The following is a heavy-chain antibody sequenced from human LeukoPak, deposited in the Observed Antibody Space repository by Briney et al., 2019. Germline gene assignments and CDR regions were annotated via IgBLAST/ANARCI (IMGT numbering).Heavy chain of an antibody. J-gene: IGHJ4*02. V-gene: IGHV1-18*04. CDR2: ISAYNGNT. CDR3: ARVSWSGSYLGDY. D-gene: IGHD1-26*01. Sequence: GASVTVSCKASGYTFTAYYMAWVRQAPGQGLEWMGWISAYNGNTNYAQKLQGRVTMTTDTSTSTAYMELRSLRSDDTAVYYCARVSWSGSYLGDYWGQGTLVTVSS. CDR1: GYTFTAYY.